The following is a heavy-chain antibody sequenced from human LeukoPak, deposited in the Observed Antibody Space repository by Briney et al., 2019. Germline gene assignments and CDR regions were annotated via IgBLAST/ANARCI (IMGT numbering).Heavy chain of an antibody. V-gene: IGHV4-39*01. D-gene: IGHD2-2*01. Sequence: SETLSLTRTVSGGSISGYNYYWGWIRQPPGKGLEWIGSISYSGSTYYNPSLKSRVIISVDTSKNQFSLKVNSVTAADTAVYYCARLGCCSSTSCHLSWFDPWGQGTLVAVSS. CDR2: ISYSGST. J-gene: IGHJ5*02. CDR3: ARLGCCSSTSCHLSWFDP. CDR1: GGSISGYNYY.